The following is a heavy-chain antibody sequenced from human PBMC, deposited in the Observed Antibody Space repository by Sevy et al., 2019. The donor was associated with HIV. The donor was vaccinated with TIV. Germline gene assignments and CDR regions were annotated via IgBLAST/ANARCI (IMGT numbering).Heavy chain of an antibody. CDR3: AKESGSDWYFDY. V-gene: IGHV3-33*06. D-gene: IGHD2-21*01. CDR2: IFYDGNYK. CDR1: GFTFSRNG. Sequence: GGSLRLSCAASGFTFSRNGMHWVRQAPGKGLEWVAGIFYDGNYKYYADSVKGRFSISRDNSENTLYVQMDSLRVEDTAVYYCAKESGSDWYFDYWGQGTLVIVSS. J-gene: IGHJ4*02.